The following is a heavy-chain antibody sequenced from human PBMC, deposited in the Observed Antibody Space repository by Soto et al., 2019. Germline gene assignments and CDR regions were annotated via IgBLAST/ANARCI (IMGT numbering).Heavy chain of an antibody. Sequence: EVQLVESGGGLAQPGGSLRLSCAVSGFTFSSYWMSWVRQAPGKGLEWVANMNQDGSEKYYVDSVKGRFTISRDNAKNSLYLHMKSLRAEDTAIYYCGTDECFILGAVALGQGTLVTVSS. CDR2: MNQDGSEK. CDR3: GTDECFILGAVA. J-gene: IGHJ5*02. V-gene: IGHV3-7*01. CDR1: GFTFSSYW. D-gene: IGHD1-26*01.